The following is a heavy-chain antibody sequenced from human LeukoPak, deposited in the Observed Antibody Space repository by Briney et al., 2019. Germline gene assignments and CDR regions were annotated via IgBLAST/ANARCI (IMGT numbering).Heavy chain of an antibody. J-gene: IGHJ6*02. Sequence: GGSLRLSCAASGFTFSSYGMHWVRQAPGRGLEWVAVIWYDGSNKYYEDSVKGRFTISRDNSKNTLYLQMNSLRAEDTAVYYCARDNPSSGMDVWGQGTTVTVSS. D-gene: IGHD1-14*01. CDR2: IWYDGSNK. V-gene: IGHV3-33*01. CDR1: GFTFSSYG. CDR3: ARDNPSSGMDV.